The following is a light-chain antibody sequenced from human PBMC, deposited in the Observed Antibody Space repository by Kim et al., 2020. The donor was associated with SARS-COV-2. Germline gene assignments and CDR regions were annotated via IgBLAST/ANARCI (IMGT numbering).Light chain of an antibody. CDR1: QSLVHSDGNTY. CDR2: KVS. Sequence: DVVMTQSPLSLPVTLGQPASISCRSSQSLVHSDGNTYLNWFQQRPGQSPRRLIYKVSNRDSGVPDRFSGSGSGTDFTLKIRGVEGEDVGVYYCMQGTHWRTFGQGTKVDI. J-gene: IGKJ1*01. CDR3: MQGTHWRT. V-gene: IGKV2-30*02.